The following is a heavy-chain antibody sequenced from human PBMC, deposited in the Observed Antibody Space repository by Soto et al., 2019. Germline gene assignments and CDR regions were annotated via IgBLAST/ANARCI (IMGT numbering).Heavy chain of an antibody. J-gene: IGHJ6*03. CDR3: AKYTVTTFYYYYYMDV. V-gene: IGHV3-23*01. CDR1: GFTFSSYA. CDR2: ISGSGGST. D-gene: IGHD4-17*01. Sequence: EVQLLESGGGLVQPGGSLRLSCAASGFTFSSYAMSWVRQAPGKGLEWVSAISGSGGSTYYADSVKGRFTISRDNSKNTLYLQMNSLRAEDTAVYYCAKYTVTTFYYYYYMDVWGKGTPVTVSS.